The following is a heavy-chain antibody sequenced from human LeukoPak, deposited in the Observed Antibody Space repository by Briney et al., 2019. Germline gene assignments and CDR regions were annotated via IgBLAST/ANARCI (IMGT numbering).Heavy chain of an antibody. D-gene: IGHD3-22*01. CDR1: GYTFNGYY. V-gene: IGHV1-69*06. J-gene: IGHJ3*02. CDR2: IIPIFGTA. CDR3: AGVSDSSGYYYGAFDI. Sequence: ASVKVSCKASGYTFNGYYMHWVRQAPGQGLEWMGGIIPIFGTANYAQKFQGRVTMTEDTSTDTAYMELSSLRSEDTAVYYCAGVSDSSGYYYGAFDIWGQGTMVTVSS.